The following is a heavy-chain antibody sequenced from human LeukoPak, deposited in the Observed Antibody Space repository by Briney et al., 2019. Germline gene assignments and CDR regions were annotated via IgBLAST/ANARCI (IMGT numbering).Heavy chain of an antibody. J-gene: IGHJ4*02. CDR1: GFTFSSYA. CDR2: ISNDGIAT. D-gene: IGHD6-19*01. CDR3: AKSSSRDWDYFDY. V-gene: IGHV3-23*01. Sequence: GGSLRLSCAASGFTFSSYAMNWVRQAPGKGLEWVSTISNDGIATPYADSVKGRFTISRANPKNTLFLQMKSLRAEDTAVYYFAKSSSRDWDYFDYWGQGTLVTASS.